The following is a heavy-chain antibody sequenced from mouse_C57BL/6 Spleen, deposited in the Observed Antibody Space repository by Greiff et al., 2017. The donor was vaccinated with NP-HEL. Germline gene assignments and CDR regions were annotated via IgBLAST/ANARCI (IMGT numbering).Heavy chain of an antibody. CDR3: ARGDYDYDTWFAY. Sequence: VKLQESGAELVRPGASVKLSCKASGYTFTDYYINWVKQRPGQGLEWIARIYPGSGNTYYNEKFKGKATLTAEKSSSTAYMQLSSLTSEDSAVYFCARGDYDYDTWFAYWGQGTLVTVSA. V-gene: IGHV1-76*01. CDR1: GYTFTDYY. D-gene: IGHD2-4*01. J-gene: IGHJ3*01. CDR2: IYPGSGNT.